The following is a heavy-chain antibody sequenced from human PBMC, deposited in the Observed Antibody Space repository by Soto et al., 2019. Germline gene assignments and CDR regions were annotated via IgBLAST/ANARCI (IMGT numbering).Heavy chain of an antibody. CDR2: IYGGGTT. CDR3: VQTTGWPGFDF. J-gene: IGHJ4*02. CDR1: GFTVSSKY. V-gene: IGHV3-53*01. D-gene: IGHD6-19*01. Sequence: EVQLVESGGGLIQPGGSLRLSCAASGFTVSSKYMTWVRQAPGKGLEWVSVIYGGGTTYYADSVKGRFTISGDNSKNTLYLQVNSLRAEDTAVYYCVQTTGWPGFDFWGQGTLVTVSS.